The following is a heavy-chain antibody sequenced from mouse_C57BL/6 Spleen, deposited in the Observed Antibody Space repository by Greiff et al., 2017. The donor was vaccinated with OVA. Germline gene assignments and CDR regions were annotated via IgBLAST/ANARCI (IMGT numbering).Heavy chain of an antibody. CDR2: IDPSDSET. J-gene: IGHJ3*01. Sequence: QVQLKQSGAELVRPGSSVKLSCKASGYTFTSYWMHWVKQRPIQGLEWIGNIDPSDSETHYNQKFKDKATLTVDKSSSTAYMQLSSLTSEDSAVYYCARGIGYGGAYWGQGTLVTVSA. V-gene: IGHV1-52*01. CDR1: GYTFTSYW. D-gene: IGHD2-14*01. CDR3: ARGIGYGGAY.